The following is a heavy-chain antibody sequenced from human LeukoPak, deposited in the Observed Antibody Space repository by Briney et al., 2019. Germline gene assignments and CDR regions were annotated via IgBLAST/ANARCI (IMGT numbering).Heavy chain of an antibody. CDR3: AKDHGEGYSYGYYFEY. J-gene: IGHJ4*02. CDR2: ISGSGNSV. D-gene: IGHD5-18*01. CDR1: GVTVSSSH. Sequence: GRSLRLSCAASGVTVSSSHMTWVRQAPGKGLEWVSVISGSGNSVYYADSVKGQFTISRDNSKNTLYLQMNSLRDEDTAVYFCAKDHGEGYSYGYYFEYWGQGTLVTVSS. V-gene: IGHV3-23*01.